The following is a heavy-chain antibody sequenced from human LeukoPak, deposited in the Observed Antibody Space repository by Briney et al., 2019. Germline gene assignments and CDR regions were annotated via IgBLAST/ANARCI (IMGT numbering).Heavy chain of an antibody. J-gene: IGHJ4*02. V-gene: IGHV3-48*03. CDR3: ARGEGQYCSGGNCFSGRYFDY. D-gene: IGHD2-15*01. CDR1: GFTFSNYE. CDR2: ISESGTYI. Sequence: GGSLRPSCAASGFTFSNYEMNWSRQAPGKGLEWVSYISESGTYIFYAGSVKGRFTISRDNAKDSLYLQMNSLRAEDTAVYYCARGEGQYCSGGNCFSGRYFDYWGQGTLVTVSS.